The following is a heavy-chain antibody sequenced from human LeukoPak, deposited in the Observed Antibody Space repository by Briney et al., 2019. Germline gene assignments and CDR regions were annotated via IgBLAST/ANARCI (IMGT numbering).Heavy chain of an antibody. Sequence: ASVKVSCKASGYTFTAYYIHWVRQAPGQGLEWMGRIDPNSGDTKYAQKFQDRVTMTKDTSMNTAYTEISSLRYDDTAVYYCGRGIQSFDPWGQGTLVTVSS. J-gene: IGHJ5*02. V-gene: IGHV1-2*06. CDR1: GYTFTAYY. CDR2: IDPNSGDT. CDR3: GRGIQSFDP.